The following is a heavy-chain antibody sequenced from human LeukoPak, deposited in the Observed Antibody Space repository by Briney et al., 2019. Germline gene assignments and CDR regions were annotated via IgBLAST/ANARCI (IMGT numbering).Heavy chain of an antibody. Sequence: GGSLRLSCAASGFTFSSYSMNWVRQAPGKGLEWVANIKQDGTEIYYVDSVRGRFTISRDNAKNSLYLQMNSLRAEDTAVYYCATYDSSGYYYFSFDYWGQGTLVTVSS. J-gene: IGHJ4*02. CDR2: IKQDGTEI. CDR1: GFTFSSYS. V-gene: IGHV3-7*03. D-gene: IGHD3-22*01. CDR3: ATYDSSGYYYFSFDY.